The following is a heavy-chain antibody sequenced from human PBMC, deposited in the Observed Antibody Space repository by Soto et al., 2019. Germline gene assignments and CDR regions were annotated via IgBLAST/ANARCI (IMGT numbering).Heavy chain of an antibody. V-gene: IGHV3-21*01. J-gene: IGHJ3*02. Sequence: PGGSLRLSCAASGFTFSSYSMNWVRQAPGKGLEWVSSISSSSSYIYYADSVKGRFTISRDNAKNSLHLQMNSLRAEDTAVYYCARDSDCSGGSCYYPSHVDAFDIWGQGTMVTVSS. D-gene: IGHD2-15*01. CDR1: GFTFSSYS. CDR2: ISSSSSYI. CDR3: ARDSDCSGGSCYYPSHVDAFDI.